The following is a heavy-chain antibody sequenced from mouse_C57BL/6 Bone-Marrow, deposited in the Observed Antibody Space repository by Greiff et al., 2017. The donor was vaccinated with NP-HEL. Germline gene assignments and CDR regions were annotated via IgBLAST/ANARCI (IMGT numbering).Heavy chain of an antibody. CDR3: ARGGVTTVVKGWYFDV. Sequence: VQLQQSGAELVRPGTSVKVSCEASGYAFTNYLIEWVKQRPGQGLEWIGVINPGSGGTNYNEKFKGKATLTADKSSSTAYMQLSSLTSEDSAVYFCARGGVTTVVKGWYFDVWGTGTTVTVSS. J-gene: IGHJ1*03. CDR2: INPGSGGT. CDR1: GYAFTNYL. D-gene: IGHD1-1*01. V-gene: IGHV1-54*01.